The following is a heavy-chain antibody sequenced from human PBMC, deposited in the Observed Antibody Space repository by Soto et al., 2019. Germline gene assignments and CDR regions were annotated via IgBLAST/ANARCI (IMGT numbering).Heavy chain of an antibody. CDR2: MNPNSGNT. V-gene: IGHV1-8*01. D-gene: IGHD5-12*01. CDR3: ARGPPPWDGYNLDV. J-gene: IGHJ6*02. CDR1: GYTFTIYD. Sequence: QVQLVQSGAEVKKPGASVKVSCKASGYTFTIYDINWVRQATGQGLEWMGWMNPNSGNTGYAQKFQGRVTMTRNTCISTAYMELSSLRSEDTAVYYCARGPPPWDGYNLDVWGQGTTVTVSS.